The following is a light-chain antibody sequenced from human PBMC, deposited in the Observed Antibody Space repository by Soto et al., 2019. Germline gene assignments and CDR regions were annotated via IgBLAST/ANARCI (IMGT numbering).Light chain of an antibody. CDR1: SSNIGAGYD. CDR2: GNS. CDR3: QSYDSSLSVV. Sequence: QSVLTQPPSVSGAPGQRVTISCTGSSSNIGAGYDVHWYQQLPGTAPKLLIYGNSNRPSGVPDRFSGSKSGTSASLAITGLQAEDEAYYYCQSYDSSLSVVFGGGTKGTVL. J-gene: IGLJ2*01. V-gene: IGLV1-40*01.